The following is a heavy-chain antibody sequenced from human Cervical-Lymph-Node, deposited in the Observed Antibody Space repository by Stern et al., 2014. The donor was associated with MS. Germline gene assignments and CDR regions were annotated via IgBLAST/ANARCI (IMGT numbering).Heavy chain of an antibody. J-gene: IGHJ4*02. Sequence: VQLEESGAELKKPGSSVKVSCKASGGTFTTHPITWWRQVPGQGLEWMGGIRAFLNTASYSQKCQGRITITADKSTATTYLEISSLRSDDTAVCYCASSLVASGHWGQGTLVIVS. V-gene: IGHV1-69*06. CDR1: GGTFTTHP. D-gene: IGHD2-8*02. CDR3: ASSLVASGH. CDR2: IRAFLNTA.